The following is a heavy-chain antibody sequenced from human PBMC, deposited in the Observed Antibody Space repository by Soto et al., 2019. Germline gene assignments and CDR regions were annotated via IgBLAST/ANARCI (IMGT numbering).Heavy chain of an antibody. Sequence: PSETLSLTCAVSGDSISVDYWWTWVRQAPGKGLEWIGEIHHTAGTNYKPSLKSRVSMSVDKSKNEFSLNLRSVTAADTAIYYCARGGPYFDILTGPKGMDHWGQGALVTVSS. J-gene: IGHJ4*02. V-gene: IGHV4-4*02. CDR3: ARGGPYFDILTGPKGMDH. CDR2: IHHTAGT. D-gene: IGHD3-9*01. CDR1: GDSISVDYW.